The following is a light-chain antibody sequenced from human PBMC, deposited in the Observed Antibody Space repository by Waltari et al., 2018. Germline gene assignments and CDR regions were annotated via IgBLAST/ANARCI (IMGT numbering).Light chain of an antibody. V-gene: IGKV3-15*01. J-gene: IGKJ1*01. Sequence: ETVMTQSPATLSVSPGERATLSCRASQSVSRNLAWYQQKPGQAPRLLIYGASTRATGIPARFSGSGSGTEFTLTISSLQSEDFAVYYWQQYNNWPTFGQGTKVEIK. CDR2: GAS. CDR1: QSVSRN. CDR3: QQYNNWPT.